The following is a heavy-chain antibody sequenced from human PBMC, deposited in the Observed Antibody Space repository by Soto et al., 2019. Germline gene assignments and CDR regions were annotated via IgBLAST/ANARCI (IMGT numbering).Heavy chain of an antibody. V-gene: IGHV4-59*01. Sequence: SETPSLTCTASGGYISNYYWNWMRQTPGKGLEWIGYIYYSGSTNYNPSLKGRVTISLDKSKNQFSLKLSSVTAADTAVYYCARGYHDILTGYYPKWFDPWGQGTLVTVPS. CDR3: ARGYHDILTGYYPKWFDP. J-gene: IGHJ5*02. CDR1: GGYISNYY. D-gene: IGHD3-9*01. CDR2: IYYSGST.